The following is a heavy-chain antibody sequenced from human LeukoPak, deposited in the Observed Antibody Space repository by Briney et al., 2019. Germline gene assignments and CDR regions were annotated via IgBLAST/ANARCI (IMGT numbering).Heavy chain of an antibody. J-gene: IGHJ4*02. CDR1: GGSISNYY. Sequence: SETLSLTCTVSGGSISNYYWTWIRQPPGKGLEWIAYIYSSGLTNYNPSLKSRVTISLDTSKNEFSLKLSSVTAADTAVYYCARQTSVTRIDYWGQGTLVTVSS. CDR3: ARQTSVTRIDY. CDR2: IYSSGLT. D-gene: IGHD4-17*01. V-gene: IGHV4-59*01.